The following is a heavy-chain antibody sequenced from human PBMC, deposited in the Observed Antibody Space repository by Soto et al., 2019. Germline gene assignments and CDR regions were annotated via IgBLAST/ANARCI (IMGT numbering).Heavy chain of an antibody. CDR1: GFTFSIYE. Sequence: GGSLRLSCAASGFTFSIYEMNWVRQAPGKGLEWVSYISSSGSTIYYADSVKGRFTISRDNAKNSLYLQMNSLRAEDTAVYYCARNSVDTAMVTLYYYYGMDVWGQGTTVTVSS. CDR2: ISSSGSTI. CDR3: ARNSVDTAMVTLYYYYGMDV. D-gene: IGHD5-18*01. V-gene: IGHV3-48*03. J-gene: IGHJ6*02.